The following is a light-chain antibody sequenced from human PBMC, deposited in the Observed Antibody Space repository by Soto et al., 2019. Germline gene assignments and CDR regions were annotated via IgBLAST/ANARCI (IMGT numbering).Light chain of an antibody. CDR3: QQRLNWPLT. J-gene: IGKJ4*01. CDR1: QSVSSF. CDR2: DAS. Sequence: EIVLTQSTATLSLSPGERATLSCRASQSVSSFFVWYQQKRGQAPRLLIYDASKRATGIPARFSGSGSGTDFTLTISSLEPEDFAGYYCQQRLNWPLTFGGGTTVEIK. V-gene: IGKV3-11*01.